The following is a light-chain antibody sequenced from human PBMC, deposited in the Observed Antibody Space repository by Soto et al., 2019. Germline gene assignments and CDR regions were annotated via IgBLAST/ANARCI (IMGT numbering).Light chain of an antibody. CDR2: DDN. CDR1: ISNIGGNS. CDR3: GSWDSSLSAYV. V-gene: IGLV1-51*01. J-gene: IGLJ1*01. Sequence: QSVLTQPPSVSAAPGQKVTISCSGSISNIGGNSGAWYHRRPGTAAKLLISDDNKRPSGIPARLSGSTSGTSATLRITGFQTGDEADYYCGSWDSSLSAYVFGTGTKVTVL.